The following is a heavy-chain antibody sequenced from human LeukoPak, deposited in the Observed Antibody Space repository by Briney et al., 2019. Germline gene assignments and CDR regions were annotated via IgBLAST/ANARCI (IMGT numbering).Heavy chain of an antibody. J-gene: IGHJ5*02. D-gene: IGHD3-9*01. V-gene: IGHV1-24*01. CDR2: FDPEDGET. CDR1: GDIITELA. CDR3: VAARIDWGRNWFDP. Sequence: GASVKVSCKVPGDIITELAIHWVRQAPGKGLEWMGGFDPEDGETTYAQKFQGRVSMTEDTSTDTAYMEVSSLESDDTAVYYCVAARIDWGRNWFDPWGQGTLLIVSS.